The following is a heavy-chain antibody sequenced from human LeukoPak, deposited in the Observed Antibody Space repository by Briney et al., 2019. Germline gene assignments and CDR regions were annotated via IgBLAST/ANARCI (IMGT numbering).Heavy chain of an antibody. J-gene: IGHJ4*02. V-gene: IGHV1-69*04. CDR2: IIPILGIA. D-gene: IGHD4-17*01. CDR3: AREEVDYGATFAH. CDR1: GGAFSSYA. Sequence: SVKVSCKASGGAFSSYAISWVRQAPGQGLEWMGRIIPILGIANYAQKFQGRVTITADKSTSTAYMELSSLRSEDTAVYYCAREEVDYGATFAHWGQGTLVTVSS.